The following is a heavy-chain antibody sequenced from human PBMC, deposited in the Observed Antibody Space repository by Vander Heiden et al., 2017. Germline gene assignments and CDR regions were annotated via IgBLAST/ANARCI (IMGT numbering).Heavy chain of an antibody. V-gene: IGHV2-26*01. D-gene: IGHD3-3*01. CDR2: IFSNDEK. CDR1: GFSLSNARMA. Sequence: QVTLKESGPVLVKPTETLTLTCTVSGFSLSNARMAVSWIRQPPGKALEWLAHIFSNDEKSYRTSLKSRLTISKDTSKSQVVLTMTNMDPVDTATYYCARIATRPLRFLEGGWFDPWGQGTLVTVSS. J-gene: IGHJ5*02. CDR3: ARIATRPLRFLEGGWFDP.